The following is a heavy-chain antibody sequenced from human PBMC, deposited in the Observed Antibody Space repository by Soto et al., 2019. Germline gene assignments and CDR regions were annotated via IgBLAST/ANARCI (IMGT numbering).Heavy chain of an antibody. CDR1: GYTFTGYY. V-gene: IGHV1-2*04. D-gene: IGHD6-13*01. CDR2: INPNSGGT. J-gene: IGHJ6*02. CDR3: AMGLVEAAASSYHYYGMDV. Sequence: QVQLVQSGAEVKKPGASVKVSCKASGYTFTGYYMHWVRQAPGQGLEWMGWINPNSGGTNYAQKVQGWDTKTKDASSGTAEMDRSRPRSDDTAVYYCAMGLVEAAASSYHYYGMDVWGQGTTVTVSS.